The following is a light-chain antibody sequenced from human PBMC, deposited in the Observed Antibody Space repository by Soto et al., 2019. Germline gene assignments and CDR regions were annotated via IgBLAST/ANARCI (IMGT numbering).Light chain of an antibody. CDR2: GNS. CDR1: SSNIGAGYD. J-gene: IGLJ2*01. CDR3: QSYDSSLSGVV. V-gene: IGLV1-40*01. Sequence: SVLTQPPSVSGAPGQRVTISCTGSSSNIGAGYDVHWYQQLPGTAPKLLIFGNSNRPSGVPDRFSGSKSGTSASLAITGLQAEDEADHYCQSYDSSLSGVVFGGGTKLTVL.